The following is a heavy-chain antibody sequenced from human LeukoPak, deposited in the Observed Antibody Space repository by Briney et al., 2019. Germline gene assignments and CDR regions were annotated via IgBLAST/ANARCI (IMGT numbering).Heavy chain of an antibody. CDR2: IGASGEST. CDR1: GFTFSVAA. V-gene: IGHV3-23*01. CDR3: AEEVGNTYPTFDY. D-gene: IGHD1-26*01. J-gene: IGHJ4*02. Sequence: GGSLRLSCAASGFTFSVAAMTWVRQAPGKGLEWVSLIGASGESTYYADSVKGRFIISRDNSKNTLYLQMNSLRAEDTALYYCAEEVGNTYPTFDYWGQGTLVTVSS.